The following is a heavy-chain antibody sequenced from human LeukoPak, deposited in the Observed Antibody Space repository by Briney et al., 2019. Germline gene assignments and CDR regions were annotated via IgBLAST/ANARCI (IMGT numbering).Heavy chain of an antibody. Sequence: LGGSLSLSCAASGFTFSTYGMGWVRQAPGNGLAWVSTLSDSGVNTHYDNSLKGRSTISRDNSMTPLYLQMNRLRVADTAVYYCAKDGGGNSLFDSWGQGTLVSVSS. V-gene: IGHV3-23*01. J-gene: IGHJ4*02. CDR3: AKDGGGNSLFDS. D-gene: IGHD2/OR15-2a*01. CDR2: LSDSGVNT. CDR1: GFTFSTYG.